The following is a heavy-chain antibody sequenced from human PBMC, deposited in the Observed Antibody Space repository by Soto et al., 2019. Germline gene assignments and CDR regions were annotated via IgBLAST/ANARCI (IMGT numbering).Heavy chain of an antibody. J-gene: IGHJ3*02. Sequence: PXGSLRLSCSASRFTFSSYAMHWVRQAPGMELEYVSAISSNGGSTYYADSVKGRFTISRDNSKNTLYLQMSSLRAEDTAVYYCVKPRDSSGYYYVGDAFDTWGQGSMVTVSS. CDR3: VKPRDSSGYYYVGDAFDT. V-gene: IGHV3-64D*06. CDR2: ISSNGGST. CDR1: RFTFSSYA. D-gene: IGHD3-22*01.